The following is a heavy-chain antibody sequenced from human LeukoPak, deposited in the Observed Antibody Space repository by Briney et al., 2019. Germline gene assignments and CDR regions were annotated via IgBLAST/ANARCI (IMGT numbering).Heavy chain of an antibody. V-gene: IGHV4-34*01. J-gene: IGHJ6*02. Sequence: PSETLSLTCAVYGGSFSGYYWSWIRQPPGKGLERIGEINHSGSTNYNPSLKSRVTISVDTSKNQFSLKLSSVTAADTAVYYCAVWFGELPYHYYYYGMDVWGQGTTVTVSS. CDR2: INHSGST. CDR1: GGSFSGYY. CDR3: AVWFGELPYHYYYYGMDV. D-gene: IGHD3-10*01.